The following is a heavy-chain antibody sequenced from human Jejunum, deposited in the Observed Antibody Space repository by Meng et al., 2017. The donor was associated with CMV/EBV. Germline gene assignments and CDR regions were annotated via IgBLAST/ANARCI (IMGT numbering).Heavy chain of an antibody. CDR3: ARALWHGDYDFDY. D-gene: IGHD4-17*01. Sequence: ASGYIFNDFYIQWVRQAPGQGLEWMGWIKPDSGGTKSAYKFQGRVTTTRDMFSDTVYMELSRLRSDDTAVYYCARALWHGDYDFDYWGQGTLVTVSS. CDR2: IKPDSGGT. V-gene: IGHV1-2*02. CDR1: GYIFNDFY. J-gene: IGHJ4*02.